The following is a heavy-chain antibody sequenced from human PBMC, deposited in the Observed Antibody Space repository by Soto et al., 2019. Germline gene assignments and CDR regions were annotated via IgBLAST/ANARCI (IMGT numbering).Heavy chain of an antibody. D-gene: IGHD3-10*01. CDR2: INHSGAT. CDR3: ARGLDFYGSGSPDLNGY. Sequence: SETLSLTCTVSGGSVSGASYYWSWIRQPPGKGLEWIGNINHSGATNYNPSLKTRATISVDTSKKQFSLKLRSVTSADTAVYFCARGLDFYGSGSPDLNGYWGQGTLVTVSS. CDR1: GGSVSGASYY. J-gene: IGHJ4*02. V-gene: IGHV4-61*01.